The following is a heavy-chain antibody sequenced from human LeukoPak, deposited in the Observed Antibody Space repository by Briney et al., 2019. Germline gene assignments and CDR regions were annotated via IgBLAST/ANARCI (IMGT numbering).Heavy chain of an antibody. D-gene: IGHD4/OR15-4a*01. CDR1: GFTPSGYW. Sequence: GRSLRLSCTASGFTPSGYWMTWVRHTPGKGREWVSNINQDGSKKSYVESVRGRFTIPRDSAKNSLYLQMNSLRAEDRAVYHCVRVDYRDEGIYYWGQGTLVTVSS. CDR2: INQDGSKK. CDR3: VRVDYRDEGIYY. V-gene: IGHV3-7*04. J-gene: IGHJ4*02.